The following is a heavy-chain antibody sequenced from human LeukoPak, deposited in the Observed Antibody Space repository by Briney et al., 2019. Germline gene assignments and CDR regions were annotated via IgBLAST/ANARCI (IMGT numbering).Heavy chain of an antibody. D-gene: IGHD2-2*01. Sequence: ASVKVSCKASGYTFTSYDINWVRQATGQGLEWMGGMNPNSGNTGYAQKSQGRVTMTRNTSISTAYMELRSLRSEDTAVYYCARGLSEDIVVVPAAISSGEGIYYYYGMDVWGQGTTVTVSS. CDR1: GYTFTSYD. J-gene: IGHJ6*02. CDR2: MNPNSGNT. V-gene: IGHV1-8*01. CDR3: ARGLSEDIVVVPAAISSGEGIYYYYGMDV.